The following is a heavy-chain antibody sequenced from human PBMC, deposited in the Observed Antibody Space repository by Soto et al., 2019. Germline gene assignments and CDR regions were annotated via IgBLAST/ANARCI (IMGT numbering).Heavy chain of an antibody. D-gene: IGHD6-19*01. CDR1: GFTFLSYA. Sequence: EVQLLESGGGLVQPGGSLRLSCAASGFTFLSYAMSWVRQAPGKGLEWVSATSGSGGSTYYADSVKGRFTVSRDIFKNTLYLQMISLRAEDTAVYYCATHTSGWYGPFDYWGQGTLVTVSS. CDR2: TSGSGGST. J-gene: IGHJ4*02. V-gene: IGHV3-23*01. CDR3: ATHTSGWYGPFDY.